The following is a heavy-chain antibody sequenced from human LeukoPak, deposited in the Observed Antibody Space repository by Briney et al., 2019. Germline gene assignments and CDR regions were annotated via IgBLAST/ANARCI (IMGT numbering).Heavy chain of an antibody. CDR2: IDNSGGST. D-gene: IGHD1-14*01. CDR1: GFTFSSYS. Sequence: GGSLRLSCAASGFTFSSYSMNWVRQAAGKGLEWVSNIDNSGGSTYYADSVKGRFTISRDNSKNMLYPQMNSLRAEDTAVYYCARSPTGSLDYWGQGTLVTVSS. CDR3: ARSPTGSLDY. V-gene: IGHV3-23*01. J-gene: IGHJ4*02.